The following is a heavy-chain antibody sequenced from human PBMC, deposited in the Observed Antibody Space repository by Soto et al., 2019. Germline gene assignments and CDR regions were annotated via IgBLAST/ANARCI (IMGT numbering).Heavy chain of an antibody. CDR2: LSSTGGST. Sequence: EVQLLESGGGLAQPGGSLRLSCEVSGFTFRKYVMTWVRQAPGKGLEWVSSLSSTGGSTYYADSVKGRLTVSRDNSKNTLFLQINSLTAEDTAIYYCAKDQGFLEWIPQGGLDVWGPGTTVAVSS. CDR1: GFTFRKYV. V-gene: IGHV3-23*01. J-gene: IGHJ6*02. D-gene: IGHD3-3*01. CDR3: AKDQGFLEWIPQGGLDV.